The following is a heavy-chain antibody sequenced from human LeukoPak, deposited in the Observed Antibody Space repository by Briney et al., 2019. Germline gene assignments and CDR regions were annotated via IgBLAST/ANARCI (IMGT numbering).Heavy chain of an antibody. D-gene: IGHD2-2*01. V-gene: IGHV1-18*01. Sequence: ASVKVSCKASGYSFTSYGISWVRQAPGQGLEWMGWISAYNGNTNYAQKLRGRVTMTTDTSTSTAYMELRSLRSDDTAVYYCAYSCSRTSCPLDYWGQGTLVIVSS. CDR3: AYSCSRTSCPLDY. CDR2: ISAYNGNT. J-gene: IGHJ4*02. CDR1: GYSFTSYG.